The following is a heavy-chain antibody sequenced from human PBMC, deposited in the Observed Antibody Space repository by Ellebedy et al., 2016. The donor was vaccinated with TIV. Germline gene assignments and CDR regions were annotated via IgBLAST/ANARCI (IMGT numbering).Heavy chain of an antibody. D-gene: IGHD3-9*01. Sequence: ASVKVSCXVSGYTLTELSMHWVRQAPGKGLEWMGGFDPEDGETIYAQKFQGRVTMTEDTSTDTAYMELSSLRSEDTAVYYCAASVLRYFDWLLHWGQGTLVTVSS. CDR2: FDPEDGET. V-gene: IGHV1-24*01. CDR3: AASVLRYFDWLLH. J-gene: IGHJ5*02. CDR1: GYTLTELS.